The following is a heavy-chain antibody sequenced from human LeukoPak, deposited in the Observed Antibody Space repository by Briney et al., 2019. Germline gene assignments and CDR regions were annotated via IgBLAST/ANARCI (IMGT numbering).Heavy chain of an antibody. D-gene: IGHD2-15*01. V-gene: IGHV3-23*01. Sequence: GGSLRLSCAASGFTFSSYAMSWVRQAPGKGLEWVSAISGSGGSTYYADSVKGRFTISRDNSKNTLYLQMNSLRAEDTAVYYCARDQYCSGGSCPDHDAFDIWGQGTMVTVSS. J-gene: IGHJ3*02. CDR3: ARDQYCSGGSCPDHDAFDI. CDR1: GFTFSSYA. CDR2: ISGSGGST.